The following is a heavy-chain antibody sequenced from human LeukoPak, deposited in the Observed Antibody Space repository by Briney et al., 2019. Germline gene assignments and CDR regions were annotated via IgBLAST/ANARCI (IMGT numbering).Heavy chain of an antibody. V-gene: IGHV1-8*01. CDR2: MNPNSGNT. CDR1: GYTFTSHD. D-gene: IGHD1-26*01. J-gene: IGHJ4*02. Sequence: EASVKVSCKASGYTFTSHDINWVRQATGQGLEWMGWMNPNSGNTGYAQKFQGRVTMTRNTSISTAYMELSSLRSEDTAVYYCARGGIGGDSGSYPLFDYWGQGTLVTVSS. CDR3: ARGGIGGDSGSYPLFDY.